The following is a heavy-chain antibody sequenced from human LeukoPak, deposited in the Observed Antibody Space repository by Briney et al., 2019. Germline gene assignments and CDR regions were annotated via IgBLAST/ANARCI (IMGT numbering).Heavy chain of an antibody. Sequence: ASVKVSCKASGGTFSSYAISWVRQAPGQGLEWMGWISAYNGNTNYAQKLQGRVTMTTDTSTSTAYMELRSLRSDDTAVYYCARVGLLWFGELLRSRLDYFDYWGQGTLVTVSS. CDR3: ARVGLLWFGELLRSRLDYFDY. J-gene: IGHJ4*02. CDR1: GGTFSSYA. CDR2: ISAYNGNT. D-gene: IGHD3-10*01. V-gene: IGHV1-18*01.